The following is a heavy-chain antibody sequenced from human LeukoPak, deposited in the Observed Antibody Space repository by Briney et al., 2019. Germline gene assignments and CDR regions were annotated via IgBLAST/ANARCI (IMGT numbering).Heavy chain of an antibody. CDR2: INHSGST. D-gene: IGHD4-11*01. Sequence: SETLSLTCAVYGGSFSGYYWSWIRQPPGKGLEWIGEINHSGSTNYNPSLKSRVTRSVDTSKNQFSLKLSSVTAADTAVYYCARDSRLDDYSYGMDVWGQAPTVTASS. J-gene: IGHJ6*02. CDR1: GGSFSGYY. CDR3: ARDSRLDDYSYGMDV. V-gene: IGHV4-34*01.